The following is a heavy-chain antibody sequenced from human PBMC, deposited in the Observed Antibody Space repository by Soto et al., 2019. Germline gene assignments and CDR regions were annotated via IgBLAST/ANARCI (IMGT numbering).Heavy chain of an antibody. CDR3: ACVAPTIFGAQFHQNLVDV. J-gene: IGHJ6*02. CDR1: GFKFPDYH. CDR2: INSRGTYT. Sequence: QVQLVQSGGGLVEPGGSLGLSCAASGFKFPDYHMTWIRQAQGKGLEWISYINSRGTYTTYADSVRGRFTVSRDNAKNSLYLQMDSLTGEDTAVYYCACVAPTIFGAQFHQNLVDVWGQGNMVTVAS. V-gene: IGHV3-11*06. D-gene: IGHD3-3*01.